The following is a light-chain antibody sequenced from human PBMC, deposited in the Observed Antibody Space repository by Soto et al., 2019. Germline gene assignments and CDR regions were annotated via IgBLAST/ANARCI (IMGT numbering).Light chain of an antibody. Sequence: IVMTQSPATLSMFPGERATLSCRASQSVSSNLAWYQQKPGQAPRLLIYGASNRATGIPARFSGSGSGTDFTLTISRLEPEDFAVYYCQQYGSPWTFGQGTKVDIK. CDR3: QQYGSPWT. J-gene: IGKJ1*01. V-gene: IGKV3-20*01. CDR1: QSVSSN. CDR2: GAS.